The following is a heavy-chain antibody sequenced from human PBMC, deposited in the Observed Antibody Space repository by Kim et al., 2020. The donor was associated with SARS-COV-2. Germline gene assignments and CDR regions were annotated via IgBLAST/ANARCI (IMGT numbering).Heavy chain of an antibody. CDR1: GLTFRSYS. D-gene: IGHD2-21*02. CDR3: ARVRQAGDQYYYYYDMDV. Sequence: GGSLRLSCAGFGLTFRSYSLSWVRQAPGKGLEWVASISSSSYYKYFAESVKGRVAISRDNAKISMFLEMHSLRPEDTGVYYCARVRQAGDQYYYYYDMDVWGQGTTVTVS. J-gene: IGHJ6*02. V-gene: IGHV3-21*01. CDR2: ISSSSYYK.